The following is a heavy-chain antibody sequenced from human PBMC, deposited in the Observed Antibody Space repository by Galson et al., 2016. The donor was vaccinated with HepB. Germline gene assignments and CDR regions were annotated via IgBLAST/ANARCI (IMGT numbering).Heavy chain of an antibody. Sequence: SVKVSCKASGYSFLSNGISWVRQAPGQGLEWMGWISVYNGNTKYAQNLQGRVTLTTDTSTSTAYMELRSLRSDDTAVYYCARANGVGGTTPWFDPWGQGTLVTVSS. J-gene: IGHJ5*02. D-gene: IGHD1-7*01. CDR2: ISVYNGNT. CDR3: ARANGVGGTTPWFDP. V-gene: IGHV1-18*04. CDR1: GYSFLSNG.